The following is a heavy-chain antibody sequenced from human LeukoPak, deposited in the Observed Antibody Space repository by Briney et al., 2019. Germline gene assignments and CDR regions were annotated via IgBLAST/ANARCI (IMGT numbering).Heavy chain of an antibody. CDR1: GFTFSSYS. J-gene: IGHJ4*02. D-gene: IGHD4-17*01. CDR2: ISSSSSYI. V-gene: IGHV3-21*01. CDR3: ARVNGDYVTDY. Sequence: GGSLRLSCAASGFTFSSYSMDWVRQAPGKGLEWVSSISSSSSYIYYADSVKGRFTISRDNAKDSLYLQMNSLRAEDTAVYYCARVNGDYVTDYWGQGTLVTVSS.